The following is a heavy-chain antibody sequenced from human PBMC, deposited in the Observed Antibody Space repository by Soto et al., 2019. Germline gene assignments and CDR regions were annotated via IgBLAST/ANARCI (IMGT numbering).Heavy chain of an antibody. V-gene: IGHV5-10-1*01. CDR2: IDPSDSQT. Sequence: GEYLKISCKGSGYSFAGYWLTWVRQMPGTGLEWMGRIDPSDSQTYYSPSFRGHVTVSAAKSITTVFLQWSSLRASDTAMYYCARFKSTAMAGYYYYGMDVWGQGTTVTVSS. CDR3: ARFKSTAMAGYYYYGMDV. CDR1: GYSFAGYW. J-gene: IGHJ6*02. D-gene: IGHD5-18*01.